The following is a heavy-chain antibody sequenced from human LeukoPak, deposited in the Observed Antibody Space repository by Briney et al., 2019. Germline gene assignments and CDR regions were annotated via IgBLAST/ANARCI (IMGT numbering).Heavy chain of an antibody. CDR3: VKGGSSSSWYTWLDP. D-gene: IGHD6-13*01. J-gene: IGHJ5*02. V-gene: IGHV3-64D*06. CDR1: GFAFNNYP. CDR2: ISSNGGST. Sequence: GGSLRLSCSASGFAFNNYPMYWVRQPPGKGLGYVSVISSNGGSTYYADSVKGRFTISRDNSKNTLYLQMSSLRAEDTAVYYCVKGGSSSSWYTWLDPWGQGALVTVSS.